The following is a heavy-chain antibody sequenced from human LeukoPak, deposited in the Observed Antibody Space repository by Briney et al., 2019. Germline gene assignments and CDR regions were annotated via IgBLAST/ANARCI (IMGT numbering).Heavy chain of an antibody. CDR3: ARFQGGSGNYVAFDI. D-gene: IGHD3-10*01. J-gene: IGHJ3*02. V-gene: IGHV5-51*01. CDR1: GYSFTSYW. CDR2: IYPGDSDT. Sequence: PGESLKISCKGSGYSFTSYWIGWVRQLSGKGLEWMGIIYPGDSDTRYSPSFQGQVTISADKSISTAYLQWSSLKASDTAIYYCARFQGGSGNYVAFDIWGQGTMVTVSS.